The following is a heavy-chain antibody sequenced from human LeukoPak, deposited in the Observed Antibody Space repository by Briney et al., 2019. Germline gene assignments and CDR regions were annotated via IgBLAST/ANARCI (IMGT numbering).Heavy chain of an antibody. D-gene: IGHD3-10*01. V-gene: IGHV1-2*02. CDR1: GYTFTGYY. CDR2: INPNSGGT. Sequence: ASVKVSCKASGYTFTGYYMHWVRQAPGQGLEWMGWINPNSGGTNYAQKFQGRVTMTRDTSISTAYMELSRLRSDDTAVYYCARDGSGITMVRGVIPYFGYWGQGTLVTVSS. CDR3: ARDGSGITMVRGVIPYFGY. J-gene: IGHJ4*02.